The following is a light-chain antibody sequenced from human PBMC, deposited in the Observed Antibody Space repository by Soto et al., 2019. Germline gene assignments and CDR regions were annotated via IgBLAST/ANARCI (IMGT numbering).Light chain of an antibody. J-gene: IGKJ5*01. Sequence: EIRMTQSPAILSVSPGASATLSCRASQSVSSHVVWDQQKPGQAHRLLISDTSTRATGIPARFSGSGSGTEFTLTISSLQSEDFAVYYCQQYSNWPPITFGQGTRLEIK. CDR2: DTS. CDR1: QSVSSH. V-gene: IGKV3-15*01. CDR3: QQYSNWPPIT.